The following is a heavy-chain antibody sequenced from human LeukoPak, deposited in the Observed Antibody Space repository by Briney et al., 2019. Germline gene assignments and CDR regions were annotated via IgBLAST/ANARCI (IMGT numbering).Heavy chain of an antibody. D-gene: IGHD3-9*01. Sequence: ASVKVSCKASGYTFTSYYMHWVRQAPGQGLEWMGIINPSGGSTSYAQKFQGRVTMTRDTSTSTVYMELSSLRSEDTAVYYCARGRDVLRYFDWSRSRSRFDIWGQGTMVTVSS. V-gene: IGHV1-46*01. CDR1: GYTFTSYY. J-gene: IGHJ3*02. CDR2: INPSGGST. CDR3: ARGRDVLRYFDWSRSRSRFDI.